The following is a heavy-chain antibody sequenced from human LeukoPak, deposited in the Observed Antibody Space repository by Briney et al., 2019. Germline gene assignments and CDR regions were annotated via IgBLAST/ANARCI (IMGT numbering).Heavy chain of an antibody. D-gene: IGHD1-1*01. CDR3: ARADIAWNPAYY. CDR1: GGSFSGYY. CDR2: INHSGST. V-gene: IGHV4-34*01. J-gene: IGHJ4*02. Sequence: SETLSLTCAVYGGSFSGYYWSWIRQPPGKGLEWIGEINHSGSTNYNPSLKSRVTISVDTSKNQFSLKRSSVTAADTAVYYCARADIAWNPAYYWGQGTLAIVSS.